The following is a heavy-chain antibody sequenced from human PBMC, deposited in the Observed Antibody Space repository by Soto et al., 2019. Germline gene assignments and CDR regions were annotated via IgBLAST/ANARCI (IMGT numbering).Heavy chain of an antibody. CDR2: IKQDGSER. D-gene: IGHD2-2*01. Sequence: PGGSLRLSCAASGFTFSSYWMTWVRQAPGKGLEWVANIKQDGSERYYVDSVKGRFTVSRDNSKNSLYLQMGSLRAEDTAVYYCATYCSSTSCRSYWGQGTQVTVSS. V-gene: IGHV3-7*05. J-gene: IGHJ4*01. CDR3: ATYCSSTSCRSY. CDR1: GFTFSSYW.